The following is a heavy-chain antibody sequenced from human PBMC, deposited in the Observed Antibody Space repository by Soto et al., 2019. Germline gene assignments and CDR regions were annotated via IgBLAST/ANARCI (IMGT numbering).Heavy chain of an antibody. J-gene: IGHJ3*01. CDR2: IWDDGSNK. D-gene: IGHD1-26*01. Sequence: GGSLRLSCAASGFSFSSYGMHWVRQAPGQGLDWVAVIWDDGSNKYYAESVKGRFTISRDNSKNTLYVQMNSLTVEDTAVYYCARAQYTGSYFDACDVWGQGTMVTVSS. V-gene: IGHV3-33*03. CDR1: GFSFSSYG. CDR3: ARAQYTGSYFDACDV.